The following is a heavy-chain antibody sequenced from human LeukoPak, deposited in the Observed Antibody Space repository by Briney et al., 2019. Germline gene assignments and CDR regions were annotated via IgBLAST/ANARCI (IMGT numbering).Heavy chain of an antibody. CDR1: GGTFSSYA. CDR3: ARRVPAAMVDDAFDI. J-gene: IGHJ3*02. V-gene: IGHV1-69*13. Sequence: GASVKVSCTASGGTFSSYAISWVRQAPGQGLEWMGGIIPIFGTANYAQKFQGRVTITADESTSTAYMELSSLRSEDTAVYYCARRVPAAMVDDAFDIWGQGTMVTVSS. D-gene: IGHD2-2*01. CDR2: IIPIFGTA.